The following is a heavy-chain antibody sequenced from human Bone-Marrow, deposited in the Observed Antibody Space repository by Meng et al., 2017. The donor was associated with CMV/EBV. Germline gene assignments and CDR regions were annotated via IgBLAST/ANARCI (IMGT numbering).Heavy chain of an antibody. D-gene: IGHD1-26*01. CDR1: GFTFSSYA. V-gene: IGHV3-73*01. J-gene: IGHJ6*02. Sequence: GGSLRLSCAASGFTFSSYAMHWVRQASGKGLEWVGRIRSKANSYATAYAASVKGRFTISRDDSKNTAYLQMNSLKTEDTAVYYCTARYSGSYYGSIDYYGMDVWGQGTTVTVSS. CDR3: TARYSGSYYGSIDYYGMDV. CDR2: IRSKANSYAT.